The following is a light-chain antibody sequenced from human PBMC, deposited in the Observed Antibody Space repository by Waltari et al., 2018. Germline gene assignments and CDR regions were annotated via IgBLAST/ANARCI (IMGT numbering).Light chain of an antibody. V-gene: IGLV4-69*01. J-gene: IGLJ3*02. CDR2: VNSDGSH. CDR1: SGHSSNI. CDR3: QTGGHGTWV. Sequence: QLVLTQSPSASASLGASVKLTCTLSSGHSSNIIAWHQQQPEKGPRYLMKVNSDGSHSKGDEIPDRFSVSSSGAERYLTISSVQSEDEADYYCQTGGHGTWVFGGGTKLTVL.